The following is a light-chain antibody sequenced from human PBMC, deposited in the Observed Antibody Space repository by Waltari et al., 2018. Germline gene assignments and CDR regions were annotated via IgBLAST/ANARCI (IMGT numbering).Light chain of an antibody. CDR3: QQYGSSRRT. CDR1: QSVSSSY. Sequence: EIVLTQSPGTLSLSPGERVTLSCRASQSVSSSYLAWYQQKPGQAPRLLIYGASSRATGIPDRCSGSGSGTDFTLTISRLEPEDFAVYYCQQYGSSRRTFGQGTKLEIK. CDR2: GAS. J-gene: IGKJ2*01. V-gene: IGKV3-20*01.